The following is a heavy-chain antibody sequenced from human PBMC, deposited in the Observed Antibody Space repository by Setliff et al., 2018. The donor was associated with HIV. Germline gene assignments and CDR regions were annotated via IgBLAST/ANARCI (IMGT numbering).Heavy chain of an antibody. J-gene: IGHJ3*02. CDR3: ARRDYNFSGTFDI. V-gene: IGHV4-4*08. Sequence: SETLSLTCIVSGGSVSGYKWSWIRKSPGKGLEWIGYIYTSGSATYNPPLKSRVTISIDTSKNQLSLRLDSVTAADTAVYYCARRDYNFSGTFDIWGQGTMVTVSS. CDR1: GGSVSGYK. CDR2: IYTSGSA. D-gene: IGHD3-3*01.